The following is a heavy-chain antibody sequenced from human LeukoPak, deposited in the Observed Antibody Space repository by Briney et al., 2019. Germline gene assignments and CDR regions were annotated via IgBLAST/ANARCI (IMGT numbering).Heavy chain of an antibody. Sequence: SQTLSLTCSVSAGSIRSDNYYWSWIRQFPGKGLEWIGYIYYSGSTYYSPSLKSRVTISLDTSKSHFSLNLNSVTAADTAIYYCARLYGSGSNYLDYWGQGTLVTVSS. J-gene: IGHJ4*02. CDR2: IYYSGST. D-gene: IGHD3-10*01. CDR3: ARLYGSGSNYLDY. V-gene: IGHV4-31*03. CDR1: AGSIRSDNYY.